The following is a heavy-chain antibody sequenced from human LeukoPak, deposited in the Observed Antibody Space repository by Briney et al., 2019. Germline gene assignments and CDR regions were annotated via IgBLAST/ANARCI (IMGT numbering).Heavy chain of an antibody. D-gene: IGHD3-16*02. V-gene: IGHV1-18*01. J-gene: IGHJ4*02. CDR1: GYTFTSYG. CDR2: ISVYNGNT. CDR3: ARMPMRLGGVIVSYYFDY. Sequence: ASVKVSCKTSGYTFTSYGISWVRQAPGQGLEWMGWISVYNGNTKYAQKLQGSVTMTTDTSTSTAYMELRSLRSDDTAVYYCARMPMRLGGVIVSYYFDYWGQGTLVTVSS.